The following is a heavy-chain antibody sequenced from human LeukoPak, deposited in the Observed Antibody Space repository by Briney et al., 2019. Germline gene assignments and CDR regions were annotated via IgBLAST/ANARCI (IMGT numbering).Heavy chain of an antibody. J-gene: IGHJ4*02. Sequence: PGRSLRLSCTASGFTFGDYAMSWVRQAPGKGLEWVGFIRSKAYGGTTEYAASVKGRFTISRDDSKSIAYLQMNSLKTEDTAVYYCTRQRGYSSGCLDYWGQGTLVSVSS. CDR1: GFTFGDYA. CDR3: TRQRGYSSGCLDY. V-gene: IGHV3-49*04. CDR2: IRSKAYGGTT. D-gene: IGHD6-19*01.